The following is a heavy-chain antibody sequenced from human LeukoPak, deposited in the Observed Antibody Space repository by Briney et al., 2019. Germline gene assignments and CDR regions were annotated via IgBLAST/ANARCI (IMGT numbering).Heavy chain of an antibody. J-gene: IGHJ4*02. CDR3: ARDYSGYHLLDY. D-gene: IGHD5-12*01. V-gene: IGHV4-30-4*08. CDR2: IYYSGNT. CDR1: GVSISSGDYY. Sequence: SETLSLTCTVSGVSISSGDYYWSWNRQPPGKGLEWIGYIYYSGNTYYNPSLKSRVTISVDTSNNQFSLKLSSVTAADTALYYCARDYSGYHLLDYWGQGTLVTVSS.